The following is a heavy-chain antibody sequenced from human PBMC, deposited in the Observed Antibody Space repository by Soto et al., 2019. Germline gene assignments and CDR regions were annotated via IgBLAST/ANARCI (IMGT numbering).Heavy chain of an antibody. V-gene: IGHV1-8*01. D-gene: IGHD6-13*01. CDR3: ASPTSIAAAYYGMDV. CDR1: GYTFTSYD. J-gene: IGHJ6*02. CDR2: MNPNSGNT. Sequence: QVQLVQSGAEVKKPGASVKVSCKASGYTFTSYDINWVRQATGQGLEWMGWMNPNSGNTGYAQKFPGRVTMPRNTSISTAYMELSSLRSEDTAVYYCASPTSIAAAYYGMDVWGQGTTVTVSS.